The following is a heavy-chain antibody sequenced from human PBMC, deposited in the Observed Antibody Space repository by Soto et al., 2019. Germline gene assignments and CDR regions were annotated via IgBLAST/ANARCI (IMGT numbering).Heavy chain of an antibody. J-gene: IGHJ3*02. D-gene: IGHD3-10*01. CDR1: GFTFSSYD. V-gene: IGHV3-30-3*01. Sequence: QMQLVESGGGVVQPGRSLRLSCAASGFTFSSYDMHWVRQAPGKGLEWVAVISYDGSDKYYAGSVKGRFTISRDNSKNTLDLQMNSLRAEDTAVYYCARDLRDYYGSYIWGQGTVVTVSS. CDR3: ARDLRDYYGSYI. CDR2: ISYDGSDK.